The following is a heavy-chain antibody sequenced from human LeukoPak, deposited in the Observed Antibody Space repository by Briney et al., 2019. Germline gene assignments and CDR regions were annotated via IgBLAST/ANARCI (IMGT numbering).Heavy chain of an antibody. Sequence: SQTLSLTCAISGDTVSSNSAGWNWIRQSPSRGLEWLGRTYYRSKWYNDYAESVKSRITNNPDTSKNQFYLQLNSVTPDDTAVYLCARSHGSSSNWFDPWGQGTLVTVSS. D-gene: IGHD2-15*01. CDR3: ARSHGSSSNWFDP. CDR1: GDTVSSNSAG. CDR2: TYYRSKWYN. V-gene: IGHV6-1*01. J-gene: IGHJ5*02.